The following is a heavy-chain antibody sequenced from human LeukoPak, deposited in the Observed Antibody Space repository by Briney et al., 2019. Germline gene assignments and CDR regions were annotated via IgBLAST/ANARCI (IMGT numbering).Heavy chain of an antibody. CDR3: ARGERPDYFDY. CDR1: GGSFSGYY. J-gene: IGHJ4*02. Sequence: PSETLSLTCAVYGGSFSGYYWSWIRQPPGKGLEWIGEINRSGSTNYNPSLKSRVTISVDTSKNQFSLRLSSVTAADTAVYYCARGERPDYFDYWGQGTLVTVSS. D-gene: IGHD1-1*01. V-gene: IGHV4-34*01. CDR2: INRSGST.